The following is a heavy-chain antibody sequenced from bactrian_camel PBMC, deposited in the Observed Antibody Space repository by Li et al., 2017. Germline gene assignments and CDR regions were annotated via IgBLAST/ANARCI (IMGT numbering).Heavy chain of an antibody. CDR1: ASTMRGIS. CDR3: AARVGDCWRDWSEATH. CDR2: FYSSGGAT. D-gene: IGHD5*01. V-gene: IGHV3S54*01. J-gene: IGHJ4*01. Sequence: HVQLVESGGGSVQAGGSLRLSCAVSASTMRGISVGWFRQAPGKEREGVARFYSSGGATVYADSVSRRFTISQDNAKKTVYLQMSSLQLEDTAMYYCAARVGDCWRDWSEATHWGQGTQVTVS.